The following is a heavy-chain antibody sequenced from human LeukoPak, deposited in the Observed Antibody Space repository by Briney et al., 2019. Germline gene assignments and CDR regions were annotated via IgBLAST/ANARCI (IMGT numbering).Heavy chain of an antibody. CDR3: ATDRNSGKYYDY. Sequence: GGSLRLSCAASGFTFSSYGMHWVRQAPGKGLEWVAVIWYDGSNQYYLDSVKGRFTVSRDNAENTLYLQMNSLRAEDTAVYYCATDRNSGKYYDYWGQGTLVTVSS. V-gene: IGHV3-33*01. CDR2: IWYDGSNQ. J-gene: IGHJ4*02. D-gene: IGHD1-26*01. CDR1: GFTFSSYG.